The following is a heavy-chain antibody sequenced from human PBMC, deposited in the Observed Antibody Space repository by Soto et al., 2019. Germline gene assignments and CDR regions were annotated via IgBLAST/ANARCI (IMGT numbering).Heavy chain of an antibody. J-gene: IGHJ5*02. D-gene: IGHD6-13*01. Sequence: GGSLRLSCAASEITFSRYAMSWVRQAPGKGLQWVSTINDSGDSTYYADSVKGRFTISRDNSKNTLYLQMNSLRADDTAVFYCAKGKYSSSSGWFDPWGQGTLVTVSS. CDR3: AKGKYSSSSGWFDP. V-gene: IGHV3-23*01. CDR1: EITFSRYA. CDR2: INDSGDST.